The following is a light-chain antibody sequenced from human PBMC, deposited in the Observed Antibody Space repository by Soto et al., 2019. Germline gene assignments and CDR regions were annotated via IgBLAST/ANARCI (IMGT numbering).Light chain of an antibody. CDR1: QSVSSY. Sequence: EIVLTQSPATLSLSPGERATLSCRASQSVSSYLAWYQQKPGQAPRLLIYDASNRATGIPARFSGSGSGTDSTLPSRALEPKDFAVYYCQQRSNGPLTFGGGTKGEIK. CDR3: QQRSNGPLT. J-gene: IGKJ4*01. V-gene: IGKV3-11*01. CDR2: DAS.